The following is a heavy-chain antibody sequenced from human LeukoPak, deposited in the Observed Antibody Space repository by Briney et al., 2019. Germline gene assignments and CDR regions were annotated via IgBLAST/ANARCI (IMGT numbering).Heavy chain of an antibody. CDR2: INAGNGNT. D-gene: IGHD6-19*01. Sequence: GASVKVSCKASGYTFTSYAMHWVRQAPGQRLEWMGWINAGNGNTKYSQKFQGRVTITRDTSASTAYMELGSLRSEDTAVYYCATRTEYSSGWHYFDYWGQGTLVTVSS. J-gene: IGHJ4*02. V-gene: IGHV1-3*01. CDR3: ATRTEYSSGWHYFDY. CDR1: GYTFTSYA.